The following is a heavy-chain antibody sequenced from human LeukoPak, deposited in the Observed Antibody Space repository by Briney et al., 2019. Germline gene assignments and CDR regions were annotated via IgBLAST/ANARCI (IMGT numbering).Heavy chain of an antibody. CDR2: IYYSGST. J-gene: IGHJ4*02. D-gene: IGHD3-22*01. V-gene: IGHV4-59*01. CDR1: GGSISSYY. Sequence: KPSETLSLTCAVSGGSISSYYWSWIRQPPGKGLEWIGYIYYSGSTNYNPSLKSRVTISVDTSKNQFSLKLSSVTAADTAVYYCARDRYDSSGYYYDFWGQGTLVTVSS. CDR3: ARDRYDSSGYYYDF.